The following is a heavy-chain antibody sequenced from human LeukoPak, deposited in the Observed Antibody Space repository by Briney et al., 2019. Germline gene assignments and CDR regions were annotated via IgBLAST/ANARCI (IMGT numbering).Heavy chain of an antibody. CDR3: AKGHATEVHVYDF. Sequence: GGSLRLSCAASGFTFKNHAMSWVRQAPGKGLEWVSSIGAGGVNTFHPDSVKGRFTISRDNSKNTLYLQMTNLRAEDTAVYYCAKGHATEVHVYDFWGQGTLVTVSS. J-gene: IGHJ4*02. V-gene: IGHV3-23*01. CDR2: IGAGGVNT. D-gene: IGHD2-2*01. CDR1: GFTFKNHA.